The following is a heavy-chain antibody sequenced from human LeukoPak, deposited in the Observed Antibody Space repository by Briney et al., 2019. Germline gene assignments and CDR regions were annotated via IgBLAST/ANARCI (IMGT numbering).Heavy chain of an antibody. CDR2: VSAGHHA. Sequence: PGGSLRLSCTASGFTLGGHDMHWVRQTTGDGLEWVAAVSAGHHAFYAGSVKGRFTVSREDAKNSLYFQMNSLRAGDTAVYYCVREARGYHYTYFDYWGQGSLVTVSS. V-gene: IGHV3-13*01. J-gene: IGHJ4*02. D-gene: IGHD5-18*01. CDR1: GFTLGGHD. CDR3: VREARGYHYTYFDY.